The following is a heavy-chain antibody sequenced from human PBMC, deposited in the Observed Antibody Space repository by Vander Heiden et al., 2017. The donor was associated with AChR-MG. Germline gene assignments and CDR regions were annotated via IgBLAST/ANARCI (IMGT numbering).Heavy chain of an antibody. D-gene: IGHD3-22*01. J-gene: IGHJ4*02. CDR3: ARAENYYDSSGLDY. V-gene: IGHV1-69*04. CDR1: GGTFSSYA. Sequence: QVQLVQSGAEVKKPGSSVKVSCKASGGTFSSYAISWVRQAPGQGLEWMGRIIPILGIANYAQKFQGRVTITADKSTSTAYMELSSLRSEDTAVYYCARAENYYDSSGLDYWGQGTLVTVSS. CDR2: IIPILGIA.